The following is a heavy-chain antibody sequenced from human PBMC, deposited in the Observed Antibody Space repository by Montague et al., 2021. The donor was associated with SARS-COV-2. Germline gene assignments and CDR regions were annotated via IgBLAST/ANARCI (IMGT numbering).Heavy chain of an antibody. Sequence: SQTLSLTCTVSGGSISSGGYYWSWIRHHPGKGLEWIGYIHHSGTTYYNPSLKSRITILVDTSKNQFSLKLRSVTAADSAVYYCARGLVSTIFGVFDPWGQGTLVTVSS. CDR1: GGSISSGGYY. D-gene: IGHD3-3*01. V-gene: IGHV4-31*03. J-gene: IGHJ5*02. CDR2: IHHSGTT. CDR3: ARGLVSTIFGVFDP.